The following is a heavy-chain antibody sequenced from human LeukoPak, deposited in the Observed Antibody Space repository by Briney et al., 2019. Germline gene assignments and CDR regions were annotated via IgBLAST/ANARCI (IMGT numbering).Heavy chain of an antibody. J-gene: IGHJ3*02. V-gene: IGHV5-51*01. D-gene: IGHD3-16*01. CDR2: IYPGDSDS. CDR1: GYSFNSYW. Sequence: GESLKISCKGSGYSFNSYWIGWVRQMPGKGLEWMGIIYPGDSDSKYSLSFQGQVTISADKSISTTYLQWSSLKASDTAMYYCARYYDYVWGTRNAFDIWGQGTMVTVSS. CDR3: ARYYDYVWGTRNAFDI.